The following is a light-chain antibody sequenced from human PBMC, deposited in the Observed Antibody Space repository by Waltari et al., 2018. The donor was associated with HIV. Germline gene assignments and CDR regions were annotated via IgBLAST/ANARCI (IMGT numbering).Light chain of an antibody. Sequence: IKMTQSPPPLSASLGDRLTLTCRASKSIISHLNWYQQKPGEAPKVLIYAASSLRSNVRSRFSGSGSATDFTLTISSLQLEDFASYYCQQSYSSPNNFGQGT. CDR3: QQSYSSPNN. J-gene: IGKJ2*01. CDR1: KSIISH. V-gene: IGKV1-39*01. CDR2: AAS.